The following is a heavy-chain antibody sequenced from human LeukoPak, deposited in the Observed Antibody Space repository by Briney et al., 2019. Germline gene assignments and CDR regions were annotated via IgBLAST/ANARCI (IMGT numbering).Heavy chain of an antibody. D-gene: IGHD3-10*01. V-gene: IGHV4-59*08. Sequence: SETLSLTCTVSGGSITYFYWNWIRQSPEKGLEWIGYISNTGSTNYNPSLKSRVTISVDTSKNQFSLKLSSVTAADTAVYYCASRRDYYGSGNDYWGQGTLVTVSS. CDR1: GGSITYFY. J-gene: IGHJ4*02. CDR3: ASRRDYYGSGNDY. CDR2: ISNTGST.